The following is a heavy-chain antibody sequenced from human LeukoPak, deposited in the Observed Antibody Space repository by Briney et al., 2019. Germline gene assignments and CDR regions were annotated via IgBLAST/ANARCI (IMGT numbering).Heavy chain of an antibody. J-gene: IGHJ4*02. CDR3: ARISSGPALVDY. Sequence: SETLSLTCTVSGGSNSSSSYYWGWIRQPPGKGLEWIGSIYYSGSTYYNPSLKSRVTISVDTSKNQFSLKLSSVTAADTAVYYCARISSGPALVDYWGQGTLVTVSS. CDR1: GGSNSSSSYY. V-gene: IGHV4-39*01. CDR2: IYYSGST. D-gene: IGHD6-19*01.